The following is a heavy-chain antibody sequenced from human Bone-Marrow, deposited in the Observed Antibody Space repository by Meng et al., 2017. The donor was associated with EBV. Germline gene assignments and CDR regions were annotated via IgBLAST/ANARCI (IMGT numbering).Heavy chain of an antibody. Sequence: QVQLVQSGAEVTKPGASVKVSCKASGYTFTGYYMHWVRQAPGQGLEWMGRINPNSGGTNYAQKFQGRVTMTRDTSISTAYMELSRLRSDDTAVYYCARWALGGEQWLGDYWGQGTLVTVSS. CDR2: INPNSGGT. J-gene: IGHJ4*02. D-gene: IGHD6-19*01. CDR3: ARWALGGEQWLGDY. V-gene: IGHV1-2*06. CDR1: GYTFTGYY.